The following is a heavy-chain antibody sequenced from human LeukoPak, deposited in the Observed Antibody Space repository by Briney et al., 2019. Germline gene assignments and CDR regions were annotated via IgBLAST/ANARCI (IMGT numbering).Heavy chain of an antibody. CDR2: INPDTGRT. D-gene: IGHD3-22*01. V-gene: IGHV1-2*02. J-gene: IGHJ4*02. Sequence: ASVKVSCKASGYTFTGYYMHWVRQAPGQGLEWMGWINPDTGRTNYAQKFQGRVTMTRDTSITTAYMELTRLTSDDTAVYSCARGTYYDSSAYSGVRLFDYWGQGTLVTVSS. CDR3: ARGTYYDSSAYSGVRLFDY. CDR1: GYTFTGYY.